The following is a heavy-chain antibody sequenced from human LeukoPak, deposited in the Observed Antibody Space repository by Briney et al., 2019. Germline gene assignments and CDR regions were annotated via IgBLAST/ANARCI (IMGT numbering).Heavy chain of an antibody. V-gene: IGHV3-48*04. D-gene: IGHD3-10*02. Sequence: GGSLRLSCAASGFTFSYYSMNWVRQAPGKGLEWVSYISSTSTTIYYADSVKGRFTISRDNAKNSLYLQMNSLRAEDTAVYYCAELGITMIGGVWGKGTTVTISS. J-gene: IGHJ6*04. CDR1: GFTFSYYS. CDR3: AELGITMIGGV. CDR2: ISSTSTTI.